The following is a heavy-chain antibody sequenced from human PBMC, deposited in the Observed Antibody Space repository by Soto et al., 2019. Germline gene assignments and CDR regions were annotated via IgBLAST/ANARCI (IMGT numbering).Heavy chain of an antibody. V-gene: IGHV5-51*01. D-gene: IGHD6-13*01. CDR2: IFPGDSDT. J-gene: IGHJ6*02. CDR3: ARVKTGNPGYYAMDV. Sequence: PGESLKISCKASGYIFSNYWIGWVRQMPGKGLEWMGMIFPGDSDTRYSPSFQGQVTMPAGKSINTAYLQWNDLKASDTAIYYCARVKTGNPGYYAMDVWGQGTTVTVSS. CDR1: GYIFSNYW.